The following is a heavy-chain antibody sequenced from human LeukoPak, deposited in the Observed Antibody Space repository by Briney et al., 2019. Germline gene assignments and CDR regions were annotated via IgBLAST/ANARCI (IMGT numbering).Heavy chain of an antibody. D-gene: IGHD2-2*01. CDR1: GGSISSSSYY. Sequence: PSETLSLTCTISGGSISSSSYYWGWIRQPPGKGLEWIGSIYYSGSTYYNPSLKSRVTISVDTSKNQFSLKLSSVTAADTAVYYCARRVPAVPYVSKYWYFDLWGRGTLVTVSS. CDR2: IYYSGST. V-gene: IGHV4-39*01. CDR3: ARRVPAVPYVSKYWYFDL. J-gene: IGHJ2*01.